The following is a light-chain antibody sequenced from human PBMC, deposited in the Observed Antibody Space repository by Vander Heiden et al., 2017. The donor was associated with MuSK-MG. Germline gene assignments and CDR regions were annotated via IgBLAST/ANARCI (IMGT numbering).Light chain of an antibody. CDR2: DAS. CDR1: QGVSSF. CDR3: QQYGSSPWT. Sequence: EIVLTQSPGNLHWSPGERATLACRASQGVSSFLVWYHQKPDQAPRLLIYDASSRTTGTPDRVRGSWSGTDFTLTISRLEPEDFGVYFCQQYGSSPWTFGQGTKVEIK. V-gene: IGKV3-20*01. J-gene: IGKJ1*01.